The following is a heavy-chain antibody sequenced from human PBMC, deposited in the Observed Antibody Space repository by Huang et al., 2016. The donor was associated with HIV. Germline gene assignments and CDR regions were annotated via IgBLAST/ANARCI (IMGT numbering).Heavy chain of an antibody. CDR3: ARVEINTLTGYFSSFDN. D-gene: IGHD3-9*01. CDR2: INHSGRT. V-gene: IGHV4-34*01. Sequence: QVHLQQWGAGLLKPSEALSLTCAVYGGSFRNYFWSWIRQPPGKGLEWIGEINHSGRTSYSPSLKSLVTISVDTSKNQFSRKLSSVTAADTAVYYCARVEINTLTGYFSSFDNWGQGTLVTVSS. J-gene: IGHJ4*02. CDR1: GGSFRNYF.